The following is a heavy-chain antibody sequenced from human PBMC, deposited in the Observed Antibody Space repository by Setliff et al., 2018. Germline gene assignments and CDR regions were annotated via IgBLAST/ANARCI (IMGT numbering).Heavy chain of an antibody. CDR2: ISSSSSYI. D-gene: IGHD3-16*01. J-gene: IGHJ4*02. CDR1: GFTFSSYS. CDR3: ARVGWELIRYFDY. V-gene: IGHV3-21*01. Sequence: PGGSLRLSCAASGFTFSSYSMNWVRQAPGKGLEWVSSISSSSSYIYYADSVKGRFTISRDNAKNSLYLQMNSLRAEDTAVYYCARVGWELIRYFDYWGQGTLVTVSS.